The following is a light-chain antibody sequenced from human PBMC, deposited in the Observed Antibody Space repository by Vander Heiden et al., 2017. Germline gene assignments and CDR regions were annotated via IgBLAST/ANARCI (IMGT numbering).Light chain of an antibody. J-gene: IGKJ1*01. V-gene: IGKV3-15*01. CDR2: GAS. CDR3: QQYNNWPGT. Sequence: PSPATLSVSPGERATLSCRASQSVSSNLAWYQQKPGQAPRLLIYGASTRATGIPARFSGSGSGTEFTLTISSLQSEDFAVYYCQQYNNWPGTFGQGTKVEIK. CDR1: QSVSSN.